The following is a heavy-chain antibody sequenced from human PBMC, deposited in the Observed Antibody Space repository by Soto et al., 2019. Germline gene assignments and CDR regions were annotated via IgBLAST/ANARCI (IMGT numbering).Heavy chain of an antibody. Sequence: QVQVVQSGAEVKKPGSSVKVSCKVSGGIFTNNAISWVRQAPGQGLEGLGGVIPLFDTAYYAQIFRGRLRISADGATTTAYMELSGLTSADTAVYCCATGGHNDGYNFYHGMDVWGQGTTVTVS. CDR3: ATGGHNDGYNFYHGMDV. D-gene: IGHD3-16*01. CDR1: GGIFTNNA. V-gene: IGHV1-69*01. J-gene: IGHJ6*02. CDR2: VIPLFDTA.